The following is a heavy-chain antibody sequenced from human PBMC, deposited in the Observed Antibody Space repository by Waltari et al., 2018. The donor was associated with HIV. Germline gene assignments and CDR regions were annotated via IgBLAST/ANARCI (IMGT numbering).Heavy chain of an antibody. CDR2: ISRSISYI. J-gene: IGHJ6*02. D-gene: IGHD3-9*01. V-gene: IGHV3-21*01. CDR1: GFTFSSYS. CDR3: ARDISYYYGMDV. Sequence: EVQLVESGGGLVKPGGSLRLSCAASGFTFSSYSMNWVRQAPGKGLEWVSSISRSISYIYYADSVKGRFTSSRDNAKNSLYLQMNSLRAEDTAVYYCARDISYYYGMDVWGQGTTVTVSS.